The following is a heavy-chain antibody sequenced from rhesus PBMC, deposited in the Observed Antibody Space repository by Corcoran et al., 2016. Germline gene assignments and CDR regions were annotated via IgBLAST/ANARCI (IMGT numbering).Heavy chain of an antibody. CDR1: GYSISSGYG. CDR2: IGGRRCST. D-gene: IGHD5-12*01. Sequence: QMQLQESGPGLVKSSETLPLTCAVSGYSISSGYGWSWIRQPPGKGLEWIGYIGGRRCSTHYNPSRKRRVNVSQDTSKNQFSLKLNSVTAADPAVYYCAGSPPSLSFTDYWGQGVPVTVSS. V-gene: IGHV4-127*01. J-gene: IGHJ4*01. CDR3: AGSPPSLSFTDY.